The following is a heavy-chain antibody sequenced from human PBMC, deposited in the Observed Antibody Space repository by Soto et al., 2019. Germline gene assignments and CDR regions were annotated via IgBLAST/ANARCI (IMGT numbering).Heavy chain of an antibody. J-gene: IGHJ4*02. D-gene: IGHD3-9*01. Sequence: SVKVSCKASGGTFSSYAISWVRQAPGQGLEWMGGIIPIFGTANYAQKFQGRVTITADESTSTAYMELSSLRSEDTAVYYCAKESVRRHLDLDYWGQGTPVTVSS. CDR3: AKESVRRHLDLDY. V-gene: IGHV1-69*13. CDR2: IIPIFGTA. CDR1: GGTFSSYA.